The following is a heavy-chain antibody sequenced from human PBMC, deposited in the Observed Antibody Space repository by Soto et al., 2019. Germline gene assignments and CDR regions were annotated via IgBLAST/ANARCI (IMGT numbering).Heavy chain of an antibody. V-gene: IGHV3-48*02. CDR1: GFNISSSS. D-gene: IGHD3-22*01. CDR2: ISDSGSNT. CDR3: ARYYYDSSGYDGVDV. J-gene: IGHJ6*01. Sequence: EVQLVESGGGLVQPGGSLRLSCAAFGFNISSSSMNWVRQAPGRGLEWVAYISDSGSNTLYADSVKGRFTVSRDTAKNSLYLQMSGLRDEDRAVYYCARYYYDSSGYDGVDVGGQGTTVTVSS.